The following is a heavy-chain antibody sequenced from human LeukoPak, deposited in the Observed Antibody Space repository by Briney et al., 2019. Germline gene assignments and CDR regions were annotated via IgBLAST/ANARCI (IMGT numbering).Heavy chain of an antibody. V-gene: IGHV3-23*01. CDR2: ITGSGETK. D-gene: IGHD3-10*01. Sequence: GGSLRLSCVVSGFTFSDFAMSWVRRAPGKGLEWVSAITGSGETKYYADSVKGRFTMSRDNSKNTLYLQMNSLRDEDTAEYFCVRDNYGSGTYYHEYWGQGTLVTVSS. CDR1: GFTFSDFA. J-gene: IGHJ4*02. CDR3: VRDNYGSGTYYHEY.